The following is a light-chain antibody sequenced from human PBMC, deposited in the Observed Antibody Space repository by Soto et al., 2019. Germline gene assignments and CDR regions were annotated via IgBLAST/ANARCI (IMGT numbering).Light chain of an antibody. CDR3: QQSYSNPPT. CDR1: QSVTSSY. CDR2: GAS. V-gene: IGKV3-20*01. J-gene: IGKJ1*01. Sequence: EIVLTQSPGTLSLSPGERATLSCRASQSVTSSYLAWYQLKPGQAPRLLIYGASSRAIGIPDRFSGSGSGTDFTLTISRLDPEDFAIYYCQQSYSNPPTFGQGTKVEIK.